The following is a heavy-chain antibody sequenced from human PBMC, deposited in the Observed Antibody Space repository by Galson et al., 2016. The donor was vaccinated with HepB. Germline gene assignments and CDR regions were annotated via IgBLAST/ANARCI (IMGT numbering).Heavy chain of an antibody. Sequence: SLRLSCAVSGLTLSDFYMSWVRQSPEKGLEWVAYISASGDSALYADSVKGRFTVSRDNAKNSVFLQMNNLRTEDTALYYCVREDGSDALDAWGQGTTVIVSS. D-gene: IGHD2-8*01. CDR2: ISASGDSA. CDR3: VREDGSDALDA. J-gene: IGHJ6*02. V-gene: IGHV3-11*01. CDR1: GLTLSDFY.